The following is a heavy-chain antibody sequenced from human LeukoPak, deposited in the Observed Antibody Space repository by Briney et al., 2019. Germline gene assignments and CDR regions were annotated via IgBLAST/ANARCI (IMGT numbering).Heavy chain of an antibody. D-gene: IGHD5-18*01. V-gene: IGHV1-69*05. J-gene: IGHJ5*02. Sequence: GASVKVSCKASGGTFSSYAISWVRQAPGQGLEWMGGIIPIFGTANYAQKFQGRVTITTDESTSTAYMELTSLRSEDTAVYYCARGTSYTAMVSWGQGTLVTVSS. CDR3: ARGTSYTAMVS. CDR2: IIPIFGTA. CDR1: GGTFSSYA.